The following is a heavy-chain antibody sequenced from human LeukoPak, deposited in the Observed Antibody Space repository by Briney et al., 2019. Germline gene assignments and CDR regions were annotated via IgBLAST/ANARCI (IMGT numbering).Heavy chain of an antibody. D-gene: IGHD2-2*01. J-gene: IGHJ5*02. CDR1: GYSLIAYW. CDR2: IDPSDSYT. V-gene: IGHV5-10-1*01. CDR3: AGTGYCSSTSCYSWFDP. Sequence: GESLKISCKGSGYSLIAYWINWVHQMPGKGLEWMGRIDPSDSYTNYSPSFQGHVTISADKSISTAYLQWSSLKASDTAMYYCAGTGYCSSTSCYSWFDPWGQETLVTVSS.